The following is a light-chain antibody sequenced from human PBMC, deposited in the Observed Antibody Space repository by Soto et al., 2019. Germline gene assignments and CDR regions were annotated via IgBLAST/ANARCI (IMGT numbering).Light chain of an antibody. Sequence: QSVLTQPPSVSGAPGQRVTISCTGNSSNIGAGYDVQWYQQLPGTAPKLLIYANTNRPSGVPARFSGSKSSTSASLAISGLQAEDEADYYCQSSDNRLTTSYVFGSGTKLTVL. CDR1: SSNIGAGYD. V-gene: IGLV1-40*01. CDR2: ANT. CDR3: QSSDNRLTTSYV. J-gene: IGLJ1*01.